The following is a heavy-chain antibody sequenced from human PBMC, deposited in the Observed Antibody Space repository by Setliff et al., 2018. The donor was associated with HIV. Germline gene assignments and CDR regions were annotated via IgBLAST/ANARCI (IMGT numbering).Heavy chain of an antibody. D-gene: IGHD3-9*01. CDR2: IYHSGST. CDR3: ASPELRYFDWPP. J-gene: IGHJ5*02. CDR1: GYSISSGYY. V-gene: IGHV4-38-2*02. Sequence: SETLSLTCTVSGYSISSGYYWGWIRQPPGKGLEWIGSIYHSGSTYYNPSLKSRVTISVDTSKNQFSLKLSSVTAADTAVYYCASPELRYFDWPPWGQGTLVTVSS.